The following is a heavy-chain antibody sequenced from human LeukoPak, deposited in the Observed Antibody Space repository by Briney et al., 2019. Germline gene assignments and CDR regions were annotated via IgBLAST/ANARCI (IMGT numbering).Heavy chain of an antibody. J-gene: IGHJ5*02. CDR2: MYYSGIT. Sequence: PSETLPLTCSVSGGSITTSGYYWGWLRQPPGKGLEWIASMYYSGITYYNPSLKSRVTTSVDTSKNHFSLRLSSVTAADTAVYYCARHWKYCNVGDCHDNWFDPWGQGTLVTVSS. CDR3: ARHWKYCNVGDCHDNWFDP. D-gene: IGHD2-8*02. V-gene: IGHV4-39*01. CDR1: GGSITTSGYY.